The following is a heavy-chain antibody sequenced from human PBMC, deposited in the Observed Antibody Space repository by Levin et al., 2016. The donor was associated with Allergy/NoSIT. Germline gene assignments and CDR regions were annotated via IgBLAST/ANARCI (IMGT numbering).Heavy chain of an antibody. CDR3: SRAWGSIYYYGMDV. J-gene: IGHJ6*02. CDR2: IRSKAYGGTT. Sequence: WIRQPPGKGLEWVGFIRSKAYGGTTEYAASVKGRFTISRDDSKSIAYLQMNSLKTEDTAVYYCSRAWGSIYYYGMDVWGQGTTVTVSS. V-gene: IGHV3-49*02. D-gene: IGHD7-27*01.